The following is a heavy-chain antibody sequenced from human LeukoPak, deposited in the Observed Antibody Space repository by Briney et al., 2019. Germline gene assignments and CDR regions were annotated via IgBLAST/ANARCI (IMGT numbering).Heavy chain of an antibody. D-gene: IGHD3-10*01. Sequence: GSLRLSCAASGFTFSSYAMSWVRQAPGRGLEWISAISGSGGSTYYADSVKGRFTISSDNSKNTLYLQMNSLRAEDTAVYYCARRGGSGTYYMYWGQGTLVTVSS. CDR3: ARRGGSGTYYMY. V-gene: IGHV3-23*01. CDR2: ISGSGGST. CDR1: GFTFSSYA. J-gene: IGHJ4*02.